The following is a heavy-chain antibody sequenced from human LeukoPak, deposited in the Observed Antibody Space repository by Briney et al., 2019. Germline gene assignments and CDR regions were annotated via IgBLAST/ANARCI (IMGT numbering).Heavy chain of an antibody. CDR3: ARLYCSGGSCYTYYFDY. J-gene: IGHJ4*02. D-gene: IGHD2-15*01. CDR2: IYYSGST. V-gene: IGHV4-39*01. Sequence: SETLSLTCTVSGGFISSSSYYWGWIRQPPGKGLEWIGSIYYSGSTYYNPSLKSRVTISVDTSKNQFSLKLSSVTAADTAVYYCARLYCSGGSCYTYYFDYWGQGTLVTVSS. CDR1: GGFISSSSYY.